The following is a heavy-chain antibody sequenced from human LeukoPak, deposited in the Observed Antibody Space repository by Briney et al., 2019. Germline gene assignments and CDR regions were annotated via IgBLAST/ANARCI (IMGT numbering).Heavy chain of an antibody. J-gene: IGHJ5*02. CDR3: ARDAYDDASES. CDR2: LRPDGSDK. D-gene: IGHD3-3*01. Sequence: PGGSLRLSCAASGFTFNNYAMSWVRQAPGKGLEWVANLRPDGSDKYYADSVKGRFTISRDNAKNSLYLQMNGLRADDTAIYYCARDAYDDASESWGQGTLVTVSS. V-gene: IGHV3-7*01. CDR1: GFTFNNYA.